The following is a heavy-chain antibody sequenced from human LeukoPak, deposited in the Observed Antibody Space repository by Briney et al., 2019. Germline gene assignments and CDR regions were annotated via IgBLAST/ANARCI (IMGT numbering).Heavy chain of an antibody. CDR3: AADVPGSSSNWSLL. Sequence: EASVTVSCKASGFTFTSSAMQWVRQARGQRLEWIGWIVVGSGNTNYAQKFQERVTLTRDMSTSTAYMEVSSLRSEDTAVYYCAADVPGSSSNWSLLWGQGTLVTVSS. CDR2: IVVGSGNT. V-gene: IGHV1-58*02. CDR1: GFTFTSSA. D-gene: IGHD6-13*01. J-gene: IGHJ4*02.